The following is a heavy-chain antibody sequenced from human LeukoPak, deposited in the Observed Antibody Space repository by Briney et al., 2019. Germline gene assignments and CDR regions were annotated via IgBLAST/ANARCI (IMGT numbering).Heavy chain of an antibody. J-gene: IGHJ3*02. CDR2: INHSGST. CDR1: GFTFGDYA. Sequence: GSLRLSCTASGFTFGDYAMSWIRQPPGKGLEWIGEINHSGSTNYNPSLKSRVTISVDTSKNQFSLKLSSVTAADTAVYYCARGPGYSSSDGAFDIWGQGTMVTVSS. V-gene: IGHV4-34*01. CDR3: ARGPGYSSSDGAFDI. D-gene: IGHD6-13*01.